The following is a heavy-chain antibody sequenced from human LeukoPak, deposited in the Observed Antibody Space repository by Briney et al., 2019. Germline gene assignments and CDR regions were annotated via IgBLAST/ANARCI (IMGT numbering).Heavy chain of an antibody. CDR2: IYPGDSDP. CDR1: GYSFTSSW. J-gene: IGHJ5*02. CDR3: ARSYNWNYRRFDP. V-gene: IGHV5-51*01. Sequence: PGESLKISCKGSGYSFTSSWLGWVRPMPGKGLEWMGLIYPGDSDPKYSPSFQGHVTISADKSISPAYPQWSGLEPPDSAMYYCARSYNWNYRRFDPWGQGTLVTVSS. D-gene: IGHD1-7*01.